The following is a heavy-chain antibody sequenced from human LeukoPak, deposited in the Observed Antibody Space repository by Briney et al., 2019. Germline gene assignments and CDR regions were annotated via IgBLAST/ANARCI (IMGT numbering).Heavy chain of an antibody. J-gene: IGHJ3*02. CDR1: GATVSSNY. CDR3: AKVESSSWYYPLCSFDI. V-gene: IGHV3-53*01. CDR2: IYSGGST. Sequence: GGSLRLSCVVSGATVSSNYMSRVRQAPGKGLEWVPVIYSGGSTYYADSVKGRFTISRDISKNTLYLQMNDLRVEDTAVYYCAKVESSSWYYPLCSFDIWGQGTMVTVSS. D-gene: IGHD6-13*01.